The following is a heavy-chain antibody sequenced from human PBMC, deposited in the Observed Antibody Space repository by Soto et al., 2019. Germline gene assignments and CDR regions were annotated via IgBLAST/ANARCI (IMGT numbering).Heavy chain of an antibody. CDR3: AHRRKQGNWFDP. CDR1: GFSLSSSGEG. Sequence: ASGPTLVNPTQTLTLTCTFSGFSLSSSGEGVGWIRQPPGKALEWLAHIYWDDDKRYSPSLRSRLTITKDTSKNHVVLTMTNMDPVDTATYYCAHRRKQGNWFDPWGQGTLVTV. J-gene: IGHJ5*02. CDR2: IYWDDDK. V-gene: IGHV2-5*02.